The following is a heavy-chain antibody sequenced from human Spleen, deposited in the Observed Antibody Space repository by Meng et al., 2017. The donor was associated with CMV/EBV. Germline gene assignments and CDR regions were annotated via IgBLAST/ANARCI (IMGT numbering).Heavy chain of an antibody. D-gene: IGHD6-25*01. CDR2: VIPIFGTA. V-gene: IGHV1-69*05. CDR1: GGTFSSYA. CDR3: ARKMSLAATGNYYVMDV. J-gene: IGHJ6*02. Sequence: SVKVSCKASGGTFSSYAISWARQAPGQGLEWMGGVIPIFGTANYAQKFQGRVTIATDESTGTAYMELSSLRSEDTAVYYCARKMSLAATGNYYVMDVWGQGTTVTVSS.